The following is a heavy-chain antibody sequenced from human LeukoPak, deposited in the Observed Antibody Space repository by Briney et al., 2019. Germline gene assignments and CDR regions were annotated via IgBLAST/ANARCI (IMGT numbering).Heavy chain of an antibody. D-gene: IGHD2-2*01. V-gene: IGHV4-34*01. CDR1: GGSFSGYY. CDR3: ARGQTCSSTSCYLLYYYYYYMDV. J-gene: IGHJ6*03. CDR2: INHSGST. Sequence: SETLSLTCAVSGGSFSGYYWSWIRQPPGKGLEWIGEINHSGSTNYNPSLKRRVTISVDTSKNQFSLKLSSVTAADTAVYYCARGQTCSSTSCYLLYYYYYYMDVWGKGTTVTVSS.